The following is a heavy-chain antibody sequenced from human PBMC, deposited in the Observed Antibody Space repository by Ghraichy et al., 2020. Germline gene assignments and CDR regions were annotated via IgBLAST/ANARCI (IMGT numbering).Heavy chain of an antibody. V-gene: IGHV3-7*03. CDR3: VRVAWGGGDLGDY. CDR2: IRYNGGRK. J-gene: IGHJ4*02. CDR1: GFDFNRHW. D-gene: IGHD2-21*02. Sequence: GGSLRLSCVASGFDFNRHWMSWVRQTPGKGLEWLATIRYNGGRKYDVDSVRGRFIISRDNGKNSLYLQMNSLRAEDTAVYYCVRVAWGGGDLGDYWGQGALVTVSS.